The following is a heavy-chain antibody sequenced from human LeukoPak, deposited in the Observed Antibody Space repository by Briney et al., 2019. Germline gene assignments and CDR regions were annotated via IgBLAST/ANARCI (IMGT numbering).Heavy chain of an antibody. CDR1: GFSVSSKS. V-gene: IGHV3-30*04. CDR3: ARAFTMIVVVPGY. D-gene: IGHD3-22*01. CDR2: ISYDGSNK. Sequence: PGGSLRLSCAASGFSVSSKSMSWVRQAPGKGLEWVAVISYDGSNKYYADSVKGRFTISRDNSKNTLYLQMNSLRAEDTAVYYCARAFTMIVVVPGYWGQGTLVTVSS. J-gene: IGHJ4*02.